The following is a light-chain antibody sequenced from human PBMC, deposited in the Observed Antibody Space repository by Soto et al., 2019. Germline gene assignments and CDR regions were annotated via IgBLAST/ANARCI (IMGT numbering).Light chain of an antibody. CDR1: QSISNNF. J-gene: IGKJ4*01. Sequence: EIVLTQSPATLSLSPGERVTLSCRASQSISNNFLAWYQQKLGQAPRLLIYGASSRATGIPDRFSGSGSGTDFTLTISRLEPEDVAVDYCQQYGGSPLVTFGGGARVEIK. CDR3: QQYGGSPLVT. CDR2: GAS. V-gene: IGKV3-20*01.